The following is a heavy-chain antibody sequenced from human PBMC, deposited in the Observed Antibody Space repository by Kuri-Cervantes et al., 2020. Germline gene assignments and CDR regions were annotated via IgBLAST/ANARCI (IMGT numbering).Heavy chain of an antibody. J-gene: IGHJ4*02. Sequence: GGSLRLSCAASGFTFDDYGMSWVRQAPGKGLEWVSGINWNGGSTGYADSVKGRFTISRDNAKNSLYLQMNSLRDEDTAVYYCAILYGSGSYIPYWGQGTLVTVSS. CDR3: AILYGSGSYIPY. V-gene: IGHV3-20*04. D-gene: IGHD3-10*01. CDR1: GFTFDDYG. CDR2: INWNGGST.